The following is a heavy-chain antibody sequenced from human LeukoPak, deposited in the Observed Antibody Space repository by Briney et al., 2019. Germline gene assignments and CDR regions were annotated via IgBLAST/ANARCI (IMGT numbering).Heavy chain of an antibody. J-gene: IGHJ4*02. CDR2: IKQDGSEK. CDR1: GFTFSSYW. Sequence: PGGSLRLSSAASGFTFSSYWMSWVRQAPGKGLEWVANIKQDGSEKYYVDSVKGRFTISRDNAKSSLYLQINSLTAEDTAVYSCARMGYYYDSSGWEAYWGQGTLVTVSS. D-gene: IGHD3-22*01. V-gene: IGHV3-7*01. CDR3: ARMGYYYDSSGWEAY.